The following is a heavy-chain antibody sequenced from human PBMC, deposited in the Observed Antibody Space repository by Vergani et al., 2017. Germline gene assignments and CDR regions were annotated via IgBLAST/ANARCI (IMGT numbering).Heavy chain of an antibody. D-gene: IGHD3-3*01. CDR3: ARHPVTICGVVTSYLDY. Sequence: EVQLVQSGAEVKKPGESLKISCTGSGYSFTSYWIGWVRQMPGKGLEWMGIIYPGDSDTRYSPSFQGQVTISADKSISTAYLQWSSLQASDTAMYYCARHPVTICGVVTSYLDYWGQGTLVTVSS. CDR1: GYSFTSYW. J-gene: IGHJ4*02. CDR2: IYPGDSDT. V-gene: IGHV5-51*01.